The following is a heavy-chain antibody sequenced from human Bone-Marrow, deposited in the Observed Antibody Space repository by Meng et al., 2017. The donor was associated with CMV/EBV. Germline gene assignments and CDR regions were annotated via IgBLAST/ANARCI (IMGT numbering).Heavy chain of an antibody. CDR3: ARDVENIGGARYYRDV. V-gene: IGHV4-34*01. CDR1: GGSFSGYY. Sequence: SETLSLTCAVYGGSFSGYYWSWIRQPPGKGLEWIGEINHSGSTNYNPSLKSRVTISVDKSKNQFSLKVNSVTAADTAVYYFARDVENIGGARYYRDVWGQGTTVTVSS. CDR2: INHSGST. J-gene: IGHJ6*02. D-gene: IGHD2/OR15-2a*01.